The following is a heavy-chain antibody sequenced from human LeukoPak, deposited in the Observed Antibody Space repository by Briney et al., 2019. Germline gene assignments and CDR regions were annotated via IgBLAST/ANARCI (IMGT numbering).Heavy chain of an antibody. J-gene: IGHJ3*02. CDR3: ARERGYCSSTSCYQHAFDI. CDR2: ISGSGGST. Sequence: GGSLRLSCAASGFTFSSYAMSWVRQAPGKGLEWVSAISGSGGSTYYADSVKGRFTISRDNSKNTLYLQMNSLRAEDTAVYYCARERGYCSSTSCYQHAFDIWGQGTMVTVSS. V-gene: IGHV3-23*01. D-gene: IGHD2-2*01. CDR1: GFTFSSYA.